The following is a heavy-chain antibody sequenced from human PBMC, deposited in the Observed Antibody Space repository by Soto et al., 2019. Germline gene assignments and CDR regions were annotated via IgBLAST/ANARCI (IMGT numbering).Heavy chain of an antibody. V-gene: IGHV4-4*02. CDR3: ARSGSGTTRTAGLDS. CDR2: IYHSGST. Sequence: SETLSLTCAVSGDSISSGNWWSWVRQPPGKGLEWIGEIYHSGSTNYNPSLKSRVTISVAKSKIQLSLKLSPVTAADTAVYYCARSGSGTTRTAGLDSWGQGTLVTVSS. D-gene: IGHD1-1*01. CDR1: GDSISSGNW. J-gene: IGHJ4*02.